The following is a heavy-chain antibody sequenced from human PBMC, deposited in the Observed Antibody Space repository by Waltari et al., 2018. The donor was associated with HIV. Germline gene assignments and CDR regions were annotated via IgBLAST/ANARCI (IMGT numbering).Heavy chain of an antibody. J-gene: IGHJ4*02. V-gene: IGHV3-74*01. CDR3: TRAVFWSGFFRDYFFDY. Sequence: EVELVDSGGGLVQPGGSLRLSCVASKFNFSNYWIYWVRQLPGKGLVWVSSVTGDASSTDYADSVRGRFTISVDNAKNTVYLQMNSLRDEDTARYYCTRAVFWSGFFRDYFFDYWGQGTPVTVSS. CDR2: VTGDASST. D-gene: IGHD3-3*01. CDR1: KFNFSNYW.